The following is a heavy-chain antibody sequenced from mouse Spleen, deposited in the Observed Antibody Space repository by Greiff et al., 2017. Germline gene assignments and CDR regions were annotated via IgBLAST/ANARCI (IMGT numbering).Heavy chain of an antibody. CDR1: GFNIKDTY. Sequence: EVQLQQSGAELVRSGASVKLSCTASGFNIKDTYMHWVKQRPEQGLEWIGRIDPANGNTKYDPKFQGKATITADTSSNTAYLQLSSLTSEDTAVYYCAPYDYDEGFAYWGQGTLVTVSA. CDR2: IDPANGNT. V-gene: IGHV14-3*02. D-gene: IGHD2-4*01. J-gene: IGHJ3*01. CDR3: APYDYDEGFAY.